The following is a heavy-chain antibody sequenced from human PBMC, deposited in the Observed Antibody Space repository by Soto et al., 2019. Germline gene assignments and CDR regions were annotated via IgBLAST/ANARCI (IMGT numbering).Heavy chain of an antibody. Sequence: EVQILESGGDLVQPGGSLRLSCVVSGLSLNNYAIAWVRHAPGKGLEFVSTIDVLDGAWYSDSVRGRLAISRDVSRNTVYLQMSSLRVEDRVIYFCSDWRAGGPVNLDHWGSGTRVTVSS. CDR2: IDVLDGA. D-gene: IGHD2-15*01. V-gene: IGHV3-23*01. CDR3: SDWRAGGPVNLDH. J-gene: IGHJ4*02. CDR1: GLSLNNYA.